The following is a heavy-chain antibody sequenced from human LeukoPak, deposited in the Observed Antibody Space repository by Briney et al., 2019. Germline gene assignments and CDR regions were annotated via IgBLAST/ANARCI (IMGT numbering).Heavy chain of an antibody. CDR1: GGSISSSSYF. D-gene: IGHD2-15*01. Sequence: PSETLSLTCTVSGGSISSSSYFWGWIRQPPGKGLEWIGSIYYSGNTYYNPSLKSRVTISVDTSNNQFSLKLNSVTAADTAVYYCARQTAYCRGGSCYPNWLDPWGQGTLVTVSS. CDR2: IYYSGNT. CDR3: ARQTAYCRGGSCYPNWLDP. J-gene: IGHJ5*02. V-gene: IGHV4-39*01.